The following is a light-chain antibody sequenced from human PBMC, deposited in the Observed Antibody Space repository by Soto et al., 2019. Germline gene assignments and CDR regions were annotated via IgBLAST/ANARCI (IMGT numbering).Light chain of an antibody. J-gene: IGLJ1*01. V-gene: IGLV1-47*01. CDR1: SSNIGSNH. CDR2: KNN. CDR3: AAWDDTLSGPHYV. Sequence: QPVLTQPPSASGTPGQRVTISCSGSSSNIGSNHVFWYQQLPGTAPKLLIYKNNQRPSGVPDRFSGSKSGTSASLAISGLRSEDEADYYCAAWDDTLSGPHYVFGTGTKLTVL.